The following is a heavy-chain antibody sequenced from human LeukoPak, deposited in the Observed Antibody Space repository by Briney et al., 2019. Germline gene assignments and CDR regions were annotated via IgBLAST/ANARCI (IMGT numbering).Heavy chain of an antibody. D-gene: IGHD2-2*01. Sequence: GGSLRLSCAASGFTFSSYAMSWVRQAPGKGLEWVSAISGSGGSTYYADSVKARFTISRDNSKNTLYLQMNSLRAEDTAVYYCAKGYCSTTSCRNFDSWGQGTLVTVSS. V-gene: IGHV3-23*01. J-gene: IGHJ4*02. CDR2: ISGSGGST. CDR3: AKGYCSTTSCRNFDS. CDR1: GFTFSSYA.